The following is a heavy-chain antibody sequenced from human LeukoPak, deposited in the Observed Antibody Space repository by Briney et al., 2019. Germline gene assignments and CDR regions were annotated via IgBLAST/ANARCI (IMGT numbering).Heavy chain of an antibody. Sequence: GRALRLSCAASGFIFRNFAMQWVRQAPGKGLEWVGVMWTDRSDKYYADSVKGRFTISRENSRNALYLQMNSLRAEDTAVYYCARGPYYNPSDAFDLWGQGTVVTVFS. J-gene: IGHJ3*01. D-gene: IGHD3-10*01. V-gene: IGHV3-33*01. CDR1: GFIFRNFA. CDR3: ARGPYYNPSDAFDL. CDR2: MWTDRSDK.